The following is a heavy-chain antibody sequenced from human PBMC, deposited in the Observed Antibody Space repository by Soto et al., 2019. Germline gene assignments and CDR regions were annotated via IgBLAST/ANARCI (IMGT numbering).Heavy chain of an antibody. D-gene: IGHD3-22*01. V-gene: IGHV3-30*18. CDR1: GFTFSSYG. CDR2: ISYDGGNK. J-gene: IGHJ4*02. Sequence: LRLSCAASGFTFSSYGIHWVRQAPGKGLEWVALISYDGGNKYYADSVKGRFTISRDNSKNTLYLQMNSLRDEDTAVYYCAKDAPYYYDSSGYYGPFDYWGQGTLVTVSS. CDR3: AKDAPYYYDSSGYYGPFDY.